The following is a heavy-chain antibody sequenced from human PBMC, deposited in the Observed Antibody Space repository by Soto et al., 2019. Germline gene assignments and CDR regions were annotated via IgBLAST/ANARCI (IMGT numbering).Heavy chain of an antibody. CDR1: GFTFSSYS. CDR2: ISSSSSTI. J-gene: IGHJ5*02. D-gene: IGHD6-13*01. CDR3: AREAAAGYLNWFDP. V-gene: IGHV3-48*02. Sequence: EVQLVESGGGLVQPGGSLRLSCAASGFTFSSYSMNWVRQAPGKGLEWVSYISSSSSTIYYADSVKGRFTISIDNAKNSLYLQMNSLRDEDTAVYYCAREAAAGYLNWFDPWGQGTLVTVSS.